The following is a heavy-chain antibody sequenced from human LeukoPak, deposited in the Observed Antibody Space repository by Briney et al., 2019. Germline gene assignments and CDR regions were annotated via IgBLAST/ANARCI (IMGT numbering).Heavy chain of an antibody. CDR3: ARGLYSSTTYYFDY. CDR1: EFTFSSYA. D-gene: IGHD6-13*01. Sequence: GGSLRLSCAGSEFTFSSYAMNWVRQAPGKGLEWVANIKKDGSEKYYVGSVKGRFTISRDNAKNSMYLQMNSLRAEDTAVYYCARGLYSSTTYYFDYWGQGTLVTVSS. V-gene: IGHV3-7*03. J-gene: IGHJ4*02. CDR2: IKKDGSEK.